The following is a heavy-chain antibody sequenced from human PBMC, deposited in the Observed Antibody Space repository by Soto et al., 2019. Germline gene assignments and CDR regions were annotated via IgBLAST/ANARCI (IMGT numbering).Heavy chain of an antibody. V-gene: IGHV3-30-3*01. D-gene: IGHD3-10*01. J-gene: IGHJ6*02. CDR1: GFTFSSYA. CDR3: ARARWLHYYYGMDV. Sequence: GGSLRLSCAASGFTFSSYAMHWVRQAPGKGLEWVAVISYDGSNKYYADSVKGRFTISRDDSKNTLYLQMNSLRAEDTAVYYCARARWLHYYYGMDVWGQGTTVTVSS. CDR2: ISYDGSNK.